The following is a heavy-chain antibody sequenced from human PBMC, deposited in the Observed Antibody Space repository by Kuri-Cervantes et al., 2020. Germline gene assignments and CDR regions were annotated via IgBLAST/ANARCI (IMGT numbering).Heavy chain of an antibody. CDR2: ITRSSRII. V-gene: IGHV3-48*02. J-gene: IGHJ6*02. D-gene: IGHD3-10*01. CDR3: ARDLGRGYGMDV. CDR1: GFTFSRYS. Sequence: GESLKISCAASGFTFSRYSINWVRQAPGKGLEWVSYITRSSRIIYYADSVMGRFTISRDNAKNSLYLQMNSLRDEDTAVYYCARDLGRGYGMDVWDQGTTVTVSS.